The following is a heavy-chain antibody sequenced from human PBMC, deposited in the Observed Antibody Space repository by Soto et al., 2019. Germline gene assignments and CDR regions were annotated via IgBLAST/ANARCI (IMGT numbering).Heavy chain of an antibody. D-gene: IGHD3-22*01. CDR2: ISYDGSNK. CDR3: ANNYYDSSEGYFQH. J-gene: IGHJ1*01. Sequence: QVQLVESGGGVVQPGRSLRLSCAASGFTFSSYGMHWVRQAPGKGLEWVAVISYDGSNKYYADSVKGRFTISRDNSKNTLYLQMNSLRAEDTAVYYCANNYYDSSEGYFQHWGQGTLVTVSS. V-gene: IGHV3-30*18. CDR1: GFTFSSYG.